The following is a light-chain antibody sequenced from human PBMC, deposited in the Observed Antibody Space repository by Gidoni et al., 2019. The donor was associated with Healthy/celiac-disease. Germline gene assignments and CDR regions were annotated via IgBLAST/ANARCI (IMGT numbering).Light chain of an antibody. Sequence: EIVWTQSPGTLSLSPGARATLACRASQSVSSSYLAWYQQKPGQAPRLLIYGASSRATGIPDLFRGRWSGTDFTLTILILAPADFAVYSCQQYGSSPFTFXGXTKVEIK. CDR1: QSVSSSY. CDR2: GAS. CDR3: QQYGSSPFT. J-gene: IGKJ4*01. V-gene: IGKV3-20*01.